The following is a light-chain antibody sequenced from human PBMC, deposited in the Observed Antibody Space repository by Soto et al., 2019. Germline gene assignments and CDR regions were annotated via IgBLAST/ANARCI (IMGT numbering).Light chain of an antibody. CDR2: GAS. V-gene: IGKV3-15*01. CDR3: QQYNNWPPFT. Sequence: DIVMTQSPATLSVSPGERATLSCGASQTISSNLAWYQQKPGQTPRLLIYGASTRAAGIPARFSGSGSGTDFTLTITSLQSEDFAVYYCQQYNNWPPFTFGPGTKVDIK. CDR1: QTISSN. J-gene: IGKJ3*01.